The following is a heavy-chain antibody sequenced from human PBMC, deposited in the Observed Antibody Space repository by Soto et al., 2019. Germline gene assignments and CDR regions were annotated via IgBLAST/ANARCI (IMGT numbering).Heavy chain of an antibody. Sequence: GGSLRLSCAASGFTFSSYAMSWVRQAPGKGLEWVSGIGGSGDNTYYADSVKGRFTVSRDNSKNTLYLQMNSLRAEDTATYFCAKDLYDGRDYWGQGTLVTVSS. CDR1: GFTFSSYA. J-gene: IGHJ4*02. D-gene: IGHD3-22*01. CDR3: AKDLYDGRDY. V-gene: IGHV3-23*01. CDR2: IGGSGDNT.